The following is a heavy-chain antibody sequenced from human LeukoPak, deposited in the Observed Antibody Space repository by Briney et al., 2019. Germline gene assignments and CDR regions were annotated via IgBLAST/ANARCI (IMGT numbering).Heavy chain of an antibody. V-gene: IGHV4-4*09. CDR2: FYASGTT. CDR1: GGFISSYY. J-gene: IGHJ4*02. CDR3: ATATLRSARWDY. D-gene: IGHD6-13*01. Sequence: PSETLSLTCTVSGGFISSYYWSWIRQPPGRGLEWIRYFYASGTTNYNPSLESRVSISVDTSKNQFSLKLNSVTAADTAVYYCATATLRSARWDYWGQGTLVTVSS.